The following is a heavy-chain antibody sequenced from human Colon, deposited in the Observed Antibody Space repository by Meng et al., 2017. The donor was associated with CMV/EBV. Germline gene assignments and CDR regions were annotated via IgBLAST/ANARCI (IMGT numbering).Heavy chain of an antibody. CDR1: CRYIGSWTSY. CDR3: ARGNFGGGRFLDPFDN. J-gene: IGHJ4*02. V-gene: IGHV4-61*02. D-gene: IGHD3-3*01. Sequence: LSLASAVSCRYIGSWTSYWSGVRQPAGQRLGVIGRVYSTGFTNYNPSLKSRVTISGDTSKNQFSLKLSSVTAADTAVYFCARGNFGGGRFLDPFDNWGQGTLVTVSS. CDR2: VYSTGFT.